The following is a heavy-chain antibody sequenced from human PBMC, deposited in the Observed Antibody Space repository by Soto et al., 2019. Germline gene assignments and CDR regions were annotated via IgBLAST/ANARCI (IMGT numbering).Heavy chain of an antibody. D-gene: IGHD6-13*01. CDR2: IYYSGST. CDR1: GGSISSYY. CDR3: ARDRDSRSWYGWFDP. J-gene: IGHJ5*02. Sequence: PSETLSLTCTVSGGSISSYYWSWIRQPPGKGLEWIGYIYYSGSTNYNPSLKSRVTISVDTSKNQFSLKLSSVTAADTAVYYCARDRDSRSWYGWFDPWGQGTLVTVSS. V-gene: IGHV4-59*01.